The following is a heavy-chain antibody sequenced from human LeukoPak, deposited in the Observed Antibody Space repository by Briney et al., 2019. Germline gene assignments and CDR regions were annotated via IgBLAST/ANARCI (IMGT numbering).Heavy chain of an antibody. CDR1: GYTFTNYG. Sequence: EASVKVSCKASGYTFTNYGISWVRQAPGQGLEWMSWISANNGETRYAQNFQGRVTMTTDTSTTTAYMELSSLRSEDTAVYYCARARVGDSSGWYYLFDYWGQGTLVTVSS. CDR2: ISANNGET. J-gene: IGHJ4*02. V-gene: IGHV1-18*04. CDR3: ARARVGDSSGWYYLFDY. D-gene: IGHD6-19*01.